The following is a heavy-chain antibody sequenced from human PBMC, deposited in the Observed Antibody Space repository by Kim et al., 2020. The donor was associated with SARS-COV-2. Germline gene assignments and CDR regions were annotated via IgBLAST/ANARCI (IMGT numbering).Heavy chain of an antibody. D-gene: IGHD2-15*01. V-gene: IGHV3-15*01. J-gene: IGHJ6*02. Sequence: GGSLRLSCAASGFTFSDSWMTWVRQAPGKALEWVGRIKSNSDGGTADYAAPVNGRFTVSRDDSKSTLHLQMNSLKSEDTAVYYCNTDRGDSGGASCYVLYEKYYFGMDVWGQGNTVTVSS. CDR3: NTDRGDSGGASCYVLYEKYYFGMDV. CDR1: GFTFSDSW. CDR2: IKSNSDGGTA.